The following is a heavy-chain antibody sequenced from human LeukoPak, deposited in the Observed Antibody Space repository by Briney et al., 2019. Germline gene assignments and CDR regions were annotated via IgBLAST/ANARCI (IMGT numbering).Heavy chain of an antibody. CDR2: IKEDGSHK. CDR1: GFTFSTYW. D-gene: IGHD1-14*01. Sequence: GGSLRLSCAASGFTFSTYWMSWVRQAPGKGLEWVAIIKEDGSHKNYLDSVGGRFTISRDNDKNSLYLQMDSLRAEDAAMYYCARHPDAGTTDYWGQGTLVTVSS. V-gene: IGHV3-7*04. J-gene: IGHJ4*02. CDR3: ARHPDAGTTDY.